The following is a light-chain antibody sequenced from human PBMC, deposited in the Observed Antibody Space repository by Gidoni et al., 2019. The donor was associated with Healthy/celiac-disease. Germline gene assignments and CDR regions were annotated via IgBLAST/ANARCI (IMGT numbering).Light chain of an antibody. CDR2: DAS. J-gene: IGKJ3*01. Sequence: EIVLTQSPATLSLSPGERATLSCRASQSVSSYLAWYQQKPGQAPRLLIYDASNRATGIPARFSGSGSGTDFTLTISSLEPEDFAVYYCQQRSNWPVTFGPXTKVEIK. CDR3: QQRSNWPVT. V-gene: IGKV3-11*01. CDR1: QSVSSY.